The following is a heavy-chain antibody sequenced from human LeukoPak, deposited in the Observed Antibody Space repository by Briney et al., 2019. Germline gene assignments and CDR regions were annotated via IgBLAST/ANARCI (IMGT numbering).Heavy chain of an antibody. D-gene: IGHD4-17*01. CDR3: AKDLTTVTSQGDY. CDR2: IYSGTI. CDR1: GFTVSSNS. Sequence: GGSLRLSCTVSGFTVSSNSMSWVRQAPGKGLEWVSFIYSGTIHYSDSVKGRFTISRGNSKNTLYLQMNSLRAEDTAVYYCAKDLTTVTSQGDYWGQGTLVTVSS. J-gene: IGHJ4*02. V-gene: IGHV3-66*03.